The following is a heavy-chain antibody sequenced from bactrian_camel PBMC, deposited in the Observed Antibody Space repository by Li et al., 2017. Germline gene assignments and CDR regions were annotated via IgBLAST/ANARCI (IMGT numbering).Heavy chain of an antibody. CDR1: GFTFSSSA. J-gene: IGHJ6*01. CDR3: ATWWSVGF. V-gene: IGHV3S67*01. D-gene: IGHD7*01. CDR2: IDPDGRT. Sequence: VQLVESGGGLVQPGGSLRLSCATSGFTFSSSALNWARQAPGKEREGVAAIDPDGRTNYVDSVKGRFTISRDNAKNTLYLQMNSLKTEDTAVYYCATWWSVGFWGQGTQVTVS.